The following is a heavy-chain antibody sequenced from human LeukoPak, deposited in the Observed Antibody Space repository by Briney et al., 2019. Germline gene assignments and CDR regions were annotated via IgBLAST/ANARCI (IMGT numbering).Heavy chain of an antibody. V-gene: IGHV3-72*01. Sequence: GGSLRLSCAASGFTFSSYAMSWVRQAPGKGLEWVGRSRNKANSYTAEYGASVKGRFTISRDDSKNTLYLQMSTLKTEDTAVYYCARDVVDSTTGGRFAFDIWGQGTVVTVSS. D-gene: IGHD3-22*01. CDR3: ARDVVDSTTGGRFAFDI. J-gene: IGHJ3*02. CDR2: SRNKANSYTA. CDR1: GFTFSSYA.